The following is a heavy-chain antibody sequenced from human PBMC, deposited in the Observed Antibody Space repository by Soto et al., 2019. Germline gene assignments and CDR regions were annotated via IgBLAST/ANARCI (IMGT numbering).Heavy chain of an antibody. Sequence: PSETLSLTCTVSGGSISSYYWSWIRQPPGKGLEWIGYIYYSGSTNYNPSLKSRVTISVDTSKNQFSLKLSSVTAADTAVYYCARVSGYDQRVSFDYWGQGPLVTVSS. V-gene: IGHV4-59*01. CDR3: ARVSGYDQRVSFDY. J-gene: IGHJ4*02. CDR2: IYYSGST. CDR1: GGSISSYY. D-gene: IGHD5-12*01.